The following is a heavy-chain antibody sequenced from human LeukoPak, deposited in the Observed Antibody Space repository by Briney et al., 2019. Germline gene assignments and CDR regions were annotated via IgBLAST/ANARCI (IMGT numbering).Heavy chain of an antibody. CDR3: TKAVDGYNQFDY. CDR1: GFTFSSYG. Sequence: PGGSLRLSCAASGFTFSSYGMHWVRQAPGKGLEWVAFIRYDGSNKYYADSVKGRFTISRDNSKNTLYLQMNSLRAEDTAVYYCTKAVDGYNQFDYWGQGTLVTVSS. J-gene: IGHJ4*02. CDR2: IRYDGSNK. V-gene: IGHV3-30*02. D-gene: IGHD5-24*01.